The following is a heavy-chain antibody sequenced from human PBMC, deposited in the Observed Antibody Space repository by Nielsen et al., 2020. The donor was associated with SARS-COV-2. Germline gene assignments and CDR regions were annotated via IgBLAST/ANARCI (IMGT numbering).Heavy chain of an antibody. D-gene: IGHD3-9*01. Sequence: GESLKISCAASGFTFSSYGMHWVRQAPGKGLVWVSRINSDGSSTSYADSVKGRFTISRDNAKNTLYLQMNSLRAEDTAVYYCARDRGYFDPYGMDVWGQGTTVTVSS. J-gene: IGHJ6*02. V-gene: IGHV3-74*01. CDR1: GFTFSSYG. CDR2: INSDGSST. CDR3: ARDRGYFDPYGMDV.